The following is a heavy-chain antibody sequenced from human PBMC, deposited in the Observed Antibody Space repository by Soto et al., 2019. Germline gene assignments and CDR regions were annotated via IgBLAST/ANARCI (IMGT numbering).Heavy chain of an antibody. V-gene: IGHV1-69*01. Sequence: QVQLVQSGAEVKKPGSSVKVSCKASGGTFSSYAISWVRQAPGQGLEWMGGIIPIFGTANYAQKFQGRVTITADDSKRTDYMQQSSRRAEDTVEYYCARLPFVKALRVGDQRDYWGQGTLVTVSS. CDR3: ARLPFVKALRVGDQRDY. CDR2: IIPIFGTA. CDR1: GGTFSSYA. J-gene: IGHJ4*02. D-gene: IGHD3-16*01.